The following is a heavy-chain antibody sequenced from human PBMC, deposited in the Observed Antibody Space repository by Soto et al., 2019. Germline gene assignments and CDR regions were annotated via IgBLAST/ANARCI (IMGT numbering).Heavy chain of an antibody. CDR3: AREGIAARSGTKEVRAFDY. CDR2: IYYSGST. V-gene: IGHV4-59*01. J-gene: IGHJ4*02. CDR1: GGSISSYY. Sequence: SETLSLTCTVSGGSISSYYWSWIRQPPGKGLEWIGYIYYSGSTNHNPSLKSRVTISVDTSKNQFSLKLSSVTAADTAVYYCAREGIAARSGTKEVRAFDYWGQGTLVTVSS. D-gene: IGHD6-25*01.